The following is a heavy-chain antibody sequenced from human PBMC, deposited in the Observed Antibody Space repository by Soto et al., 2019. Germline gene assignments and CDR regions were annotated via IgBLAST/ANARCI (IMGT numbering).Heavy chain of an antibody. CDR3: ARDSANDFWSGYYTSYYYGMDV. Sequence: ASETLSLTCTVSGGSISSYYWNWIRQPPGKGLEWIGYIYYSGSTNYNPSLKSRVTISVDTSKNQFSLKLSSVTAADTAVYYCARDSANDFWSGYYTSYYYGMDVWGQGTTVTVSS. CDR2: IYYSGST. V-gene: IGHV4-59*01. D-gene: IGHD3-3*01. J-gene: IGHJ6*02. CDR1: GGSISSYY.